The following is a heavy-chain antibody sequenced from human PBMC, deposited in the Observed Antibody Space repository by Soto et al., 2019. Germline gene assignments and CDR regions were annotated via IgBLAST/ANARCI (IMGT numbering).Heavy chain of an antibody. CDR1: GFSLSTNGVG. CDR2: IYWDGDK. CDR3: AHRRRAYYFDF. Sequence: QITLKESGPTLVKPTQTLTLTCTFSGFSLSTNGVGVGWIRQPPGKALEWLALIYWDGDKRYSPSLKSRLTITKDTSKNQVVLTMTNMDPVDTATYYCAHRRRAYYFDFWGLGTLVTVSS. J-gene: IGHJ4*02. V-gene: IGHV2-5*02.